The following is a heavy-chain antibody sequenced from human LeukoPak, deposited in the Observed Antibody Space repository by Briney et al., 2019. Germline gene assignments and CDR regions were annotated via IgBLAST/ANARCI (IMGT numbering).Heavy chain of an antibody. Sequence: GGSLRLSCTASGFTFGDYAMSWVRQAPGKGLEWVSSISSSSSYIYYADSVKGRFTISRDNAKNSLYLQMNSLRAEDTAVYYCAREEVWTAMVSYYYGMDVWGQGTTVTVSS. J-gene: IGHJ6*02. CDR3: AREEVWTAMVSYYYGMDV. D-gene: IGHD5-18*01. CDR1: GFTFGDYA. CDR2: ISSSSSYI. V-gene: IGHV3-21*01.